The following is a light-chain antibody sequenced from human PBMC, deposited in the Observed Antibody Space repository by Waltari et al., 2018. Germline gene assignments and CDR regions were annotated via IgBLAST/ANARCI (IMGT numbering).Light chain of an antibody. CDR1: RSNIGSNY. CDR3: AAWDDSLSGRV. CDR2: RNN. Sequence: QSVLTQPPSASGTPGQRVTISCSGSRSNIGSNYVSLYQQVPGTAPKLLIYRNNQRPSGVPDRFSGSKSGTSASLAISGLRSEDEVDYYCAAWDDSLSGRVFGGGTKVTVL. V-gene: IGLV1-47*01. J-gene: IGLJ3*02.